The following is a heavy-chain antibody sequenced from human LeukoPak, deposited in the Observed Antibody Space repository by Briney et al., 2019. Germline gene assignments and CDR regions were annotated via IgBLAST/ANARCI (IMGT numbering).Heavy chain of an antibody. CDR3: ARVTVTGDGMDV. Sequence: VASVKVSCTASGGTFSSYAISWVRQAPGQGLEWMGWMNPNSGNTGYAQKFQGRVTMTRNTSISTAYMELSSLRSEDTAVYYCARVTVTGDGMDVWGQGTTVTVSS. CDR1: GGTFSSYA. CDR2: MNPNSGNT. J-gene: IGHJ6*02. D-gene: IGHD4-17*01. V-gene: IGHV1-8*02.